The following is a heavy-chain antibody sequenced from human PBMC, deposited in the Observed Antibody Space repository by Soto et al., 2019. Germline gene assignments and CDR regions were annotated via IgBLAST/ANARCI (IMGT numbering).Heavy chain of an antibody. CDR3: AREDDCSGGSCYSDY. V-gene: IGHV1-69*13. D-gene: IGHD2-15*01. J-gene: IGHJ4*02. CDR2: IIPIFGTA. Sequence: ASVKVSWKASGGTFSSYAISWVRQAPGQGLEWMGGIIPIFGTANYAQKFQGRVTITADESTSTAYMELSSLRSEDTAVYYCAREDDCSGGSCYSDYWGQGTLVTSPQ. CDR1: GGTFSSYA.